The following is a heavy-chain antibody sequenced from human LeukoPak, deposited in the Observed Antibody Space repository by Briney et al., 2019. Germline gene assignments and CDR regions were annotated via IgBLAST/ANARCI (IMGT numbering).Heavy chain of an antibody. D-gene: IGHD4-17*01. CDR1: GFTFSNAW. J-gene: IGHJ4*02. V-gene: IGHV3-15*01. CDR2: IKSKTDGGTT. Sequence: PGGSPRLSCAASGFTFSNAWMSWVRQAPGKGLEWVGRIKSKTDGGTTDYAAPVKGRFTISRDDSKNTLYLQMNSLKTEDTAVYYCTTGEVWNDYGDYVWDYWGQGTLVTVSS. CDR3: TTGEVWNDYGDYVWDY.